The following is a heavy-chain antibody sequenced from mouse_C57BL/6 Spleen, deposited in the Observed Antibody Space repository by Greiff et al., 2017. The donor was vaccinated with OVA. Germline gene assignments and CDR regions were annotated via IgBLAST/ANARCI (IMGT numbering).Heavy chain of an antibody. D-gene: IGHD4-1*01. J-gene: IGHJ2*01. V-gene: IGHV5-17*01. Sequence: EVKLVESGGGLVKPGGSLKLSCAASGFTFSDYGMHWVRQAPEKGLEWVAYISRGSSTIYYADTVKGRFTISRDNAKNTLFLQMTSLRSEDTARYYCARGNNWDDLDYWGQGTTLTVSS. CDR2: ISRGSSTI. CDR3: ARGNNWDDLDY. CDR1: GFTFSDYG.